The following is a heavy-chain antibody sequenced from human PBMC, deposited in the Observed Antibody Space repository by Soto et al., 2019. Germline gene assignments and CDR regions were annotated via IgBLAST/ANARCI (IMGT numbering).Heavy chain of an antibody. Sequence: EVQLVESGGGLVQPGGSLRLSCAASGFTFSSYWMSWVRQAPGKGLEWVANIKQDGSEKYYVDSVKGRFTISRDNAKNSLYLQMNSLRAEDTAVYYCARDGNYDYIWGSYRRRNLHFDYWGQGTLVTVS. V-gene: IGHV3-7*01. CDR2: IKQDGSEK. CDR1: GFTFSSYW. CDR3: ARDGNYDYIWGSYRRRNLHFDY. J-gene: IGHJ4*02. D-gene: IGHD3-16*02.